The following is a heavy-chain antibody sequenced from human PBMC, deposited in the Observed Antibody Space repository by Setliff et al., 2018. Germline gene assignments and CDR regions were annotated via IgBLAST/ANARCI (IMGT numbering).Heavy chain of an antibody. V-gene: IGHV3-7*03. D-gene: IGHD6-6*01. J-gene: IGHJ4*02. CDR2: INQDGSGK. Sequence: GESLKISCAASGFIFSSYWMNWVRQAPGKGLEWVATINQDGSGKYYVDSVKGRFTISRDNAKNSLYLQMSSPRAEDTAVYYCATYKRSSSFEYWGQGSLVTVSS. CDR3: ATYKRSSSFEY. CDR1: GFIFSSYW.